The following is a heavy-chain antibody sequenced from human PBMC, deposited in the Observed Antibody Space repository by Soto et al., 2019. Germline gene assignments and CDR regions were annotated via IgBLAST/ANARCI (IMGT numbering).Heavy chain of an antibody. CDR1: GGSISSGDYY. CDR3: AGSLHKFGELGWFDP. Sequence: QVQLQESGPGLVKPSQTLSLTCTVSGGSISSGDYYWSWIRQPPGKGLEWIGYIYYSGSTYYNPSLKSRVTISVDTSKNQFSLKLSSVTAADTAVYYCAGSLHKFGELGWFDPWGQGTLVTVSS. CDR2: IYYSGST. V-gene: IGHV4-30-4*01. J-gene: IGHJ5*02. D-gene: IGHD3-10*01.